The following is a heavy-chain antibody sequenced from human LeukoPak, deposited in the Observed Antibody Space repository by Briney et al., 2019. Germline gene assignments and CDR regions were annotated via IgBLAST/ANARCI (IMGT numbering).Heavy chain of an antibody. Sequence: ASVKVSCKASGYTFTNYAIHWVRQAPGQGLEWMGWMNPNSGNTGYAQKFQGRVTITRNTSISTAYMELSSLRSEDTAVYYCARGPLRHRYDYVWGSYRPTPLDYWGQGTLVTVSS. CDR2: MNPNSGNT. V-gene: IGHV1-8*01. CDR1: GYTFTNYA. J-gene: IGHJ4*02. D-gene: IGHD3-16*02. CDR3: ARGPLRHRYDYVWGSYRPTPLDY.